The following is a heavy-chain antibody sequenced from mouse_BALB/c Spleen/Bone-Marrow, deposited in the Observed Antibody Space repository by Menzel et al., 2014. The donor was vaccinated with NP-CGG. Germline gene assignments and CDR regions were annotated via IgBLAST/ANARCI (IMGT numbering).Heavy chain of an antibody. D-gene: IGHD2-1*01. V-gene: IGHV1S126*01. CDR2: IDPSDSET. Sequence: VQGVESGPQLVRPGASVKISCKASGYSFTSYWMHWVKQRPGQGLEWIGMIDPSDSETRLNQKFKDKATLTVDKSSSTAYMQLSSPTSEDSAVYYWSSPSDGNPFAYWGQGTLVTVSA. J-gene: IGHJ3*01. CDR3: SSPSDGNPFAY. CDR1: GYSFTSYW.